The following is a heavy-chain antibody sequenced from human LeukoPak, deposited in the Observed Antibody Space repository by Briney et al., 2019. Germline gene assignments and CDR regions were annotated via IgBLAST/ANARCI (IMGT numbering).Heavy chain of an antibody. Sequence: ASMKVSCKASGYTFTGYYMHWVRQAPGQGREGMGWINPNSGGTNYAQKFQGRVTMTRDTSISTAYMELSRLRSDDTAVYYCARQPYFDAFDIWGQGTMVTVSS. CDR1: GYTFTGYY. D-gene: IGHD2-21*01. J-gene: IGHJ3*02. CDR3: ARQPYFDAFDI. CDR2: INPNSGGT. V-gene: IGHV1-2*02.